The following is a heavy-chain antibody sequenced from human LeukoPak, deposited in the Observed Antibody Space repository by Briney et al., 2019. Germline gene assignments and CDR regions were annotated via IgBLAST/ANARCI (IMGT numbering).Heavy chain of an antibody. Sequence: PGGSLRLSCAASGFTFDDYAMHWVRQAPGKGLEWVSGISWNSGDRGYADSVKGRFTISRANATNSLYLQMNSLRAEDTTLYHGAKGWGNILGGSYYFDDWGQGTLVTVSS. CDR2: ISWNSGDR. V-gene: IGHV3-9*01. CDR1: GFTFDDYA. J-gene: IGHJ4*02. CDR3: AKGWGNILGGSYYFDD. D-gene: IGHD1-26*01.